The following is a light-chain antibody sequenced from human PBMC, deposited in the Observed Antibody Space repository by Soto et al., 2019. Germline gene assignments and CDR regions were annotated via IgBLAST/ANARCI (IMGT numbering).Light chain of an antibody. CDR3: QHYNSYSEA. V-gene: IGKV1-5*03. CDR1: QSISSW. Sequence: DIQITQSPSTLSSSVLERFNITCRASQSISSWLAWYQQKPGKAPKLLIYKASSLESGVPSRFSGSGSGTEFTLTISSLQPDDFATYYCQHYNSYSEAFGQGTKVDIK. CDR2: KAS. J-gene: IGKJ1*01.